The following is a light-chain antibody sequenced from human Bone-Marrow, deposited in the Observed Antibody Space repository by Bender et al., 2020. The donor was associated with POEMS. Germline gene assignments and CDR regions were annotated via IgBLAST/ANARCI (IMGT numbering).Light chain of an antibody. J-gene: IGLJ1*01. V-gene: IGLV2-11*01. CDR2: EVT. Sequence: QSALTQPPSASGSPGQSITISCTGTAKDIGTFDLVSWYQVHPGQAPKLLISEVTKRPSGVPDRFSGSKSGNTASLTISGLQADDEADYYCCSYGGTYTSIFGTGTKVTVL. CDR3: CSYGGTYTSI. CDR1: AKDIGTFDL.